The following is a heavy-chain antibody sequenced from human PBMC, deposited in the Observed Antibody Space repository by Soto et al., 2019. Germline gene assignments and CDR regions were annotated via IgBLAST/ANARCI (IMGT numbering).Heavy chain of an antibody. CDR1: GFTFSSYA. V-gene: IGHV3-30-3*01. Sequence: QVQLVESGGGVVQPGRSLRLSCAASGFTFSSYAMHWVRQAPGKGLEWVAVISYDGSNKYYADSVKGRFTISRDNSKNTLNLQMNSLRAEDTAVYYCARDDRPSIAAAGDLDYWGQGTLVTVSS. D-gene: IGHD6-13*01. CDR3: ARDDRPSIAAAGDLDY. J-gene: IGHJ4*02. CDR2: ISYDGSNK.